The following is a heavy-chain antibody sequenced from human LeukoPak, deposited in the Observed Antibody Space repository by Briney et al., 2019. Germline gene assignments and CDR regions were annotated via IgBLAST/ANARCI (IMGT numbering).Heavy chain of an antibody. CDR1: GYTFTSYY. J-gene: IGHJ4*02. V-gene: IGHV1-46*01. D-gene: IGHD6-13*01. CDR2: INPSGGST. CDR3: ARIAAAENYFDY. Sequence: GASVKVSCKASGYTFTSYYMHWVRQAPGQGLEWMGIINPSGGSTSYAQKFQGRVAMTRDTSTSTVYMELRSLRSDDTAVYYCARIAAAENYFDYWGQGTLVTVSS.